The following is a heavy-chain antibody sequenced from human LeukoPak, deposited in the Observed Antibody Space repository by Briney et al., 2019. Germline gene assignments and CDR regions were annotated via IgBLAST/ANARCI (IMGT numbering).Heavy chain of an antibody. D-gene: IGHD3-3*01. V-gene: IGHV4-34*01. CDR1: GGSFSGYY. J-gene: IGHJ5*02. CDR3: ASFLPYWFDP. Sequence: SETLSLTCAVYGGSFSGYYWSWIRQPPGKGLEWIGEINHSGSTNYNPSLKSRVTISVDTSKNQSSLKLSSVTAADTAVYYCASFLPYWFDPWGQGTLVTVSS. CDR2: INHSGST.